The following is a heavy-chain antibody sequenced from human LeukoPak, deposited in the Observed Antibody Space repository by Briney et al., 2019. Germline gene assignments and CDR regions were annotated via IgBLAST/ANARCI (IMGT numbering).Heavy chain of an antibody. D-gene: IGHD6-13*01. CDR2: IGYDGSNK. V-gene: IGHV3-33*06. CDR3: AKEKDSSSWYLGPNFDY. J-gene: IGHJ4*02. CDR1: GFTFSSYG. Sequence: GGSLRLYCAASGFTFSSYGMHWVRQAPGKGLEWVAVIGYDGSNKYYADSVKGRFTISRDNSKNTLYLQMNSLRAKDTAAYYCAKEKDSSSWYLGPNFDYWGQGTLVTVSS.